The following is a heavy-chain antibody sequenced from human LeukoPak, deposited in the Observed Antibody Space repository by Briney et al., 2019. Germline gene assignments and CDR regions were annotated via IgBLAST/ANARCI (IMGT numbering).Heavy chain of an antibody. Sequence: ASVKVSCKASGYTFTGYFIHWVRQAPGQGLEWMGWINPNSGGTNYAQKFQGRVTMTGDTSINTAYMELSRLTSDGTAVYYCSRDRGYYDSGNYPTDYWGQGTLVTVSS. CDR3: SRDRGYYDSGNYPTDY. D-gene: IGHD3-10*01. V-gene: IGHV1-2*02. CDR1: GYTFTGYF. CDR2: INPNSGGT. J-gene: IGHJ4*02.